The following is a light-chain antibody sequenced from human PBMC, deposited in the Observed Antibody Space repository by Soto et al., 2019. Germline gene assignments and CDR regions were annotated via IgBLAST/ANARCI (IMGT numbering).Light chain of an antibody. CDR2: TAS. CDR3: QQAASLPIT. Sequence: DIQMTQSPSSVSASVGDGVTITCRASQGIYTWLAWYQQKPGKAPNLLIYTASSLQSGVPSRFSGTGSGTEFTLTINNLQPEDFATYYCQQAASLPITFGQGTRMEIK. J-gene: IGKJ5*01. CDR1: QGIYTW. V-gene: IGKV1-12*01.